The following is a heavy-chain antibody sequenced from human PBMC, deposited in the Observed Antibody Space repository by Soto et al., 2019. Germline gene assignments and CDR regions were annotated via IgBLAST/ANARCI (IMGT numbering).Heavy chain of an antibody. D-gene: IGHD7-27*01. V-gene: IGHV1-18*04. CDR1: GYKFTTYG. CDR2: TSTYNGNT. CDR3: ARGLGTNGLDV. J-gene: IGHJ6*02. Sequence: QVQLLQSGAEVKKPGASVKVSCKASGYKFTTYGITWVRQAPGQGLEWLGGTSTYNGNTDDAQNLQDRVTMTTETSTSTAYLEVRSLTSDDTAVYFWARGLGTNGLDVWGQGPTVDVSS.